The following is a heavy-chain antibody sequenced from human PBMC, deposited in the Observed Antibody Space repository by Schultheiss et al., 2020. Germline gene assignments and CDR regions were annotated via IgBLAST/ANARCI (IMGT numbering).Heavy chain of an antibody. CDR1: GFTFSSYW. CDR3: ATYVRGSPGGDYYGMDV. D-gene: IGHD3-16*01. J-gene: IGHJ6*02. CDR2: IKQDGSEK. V-gene: IGHV3-7*01. Sequence: GGSLRLSCAASGFTFSSYWMSWVRQAPGKGLEWVANIKQDGSEKYYVDSVKGRFTISRDNAKNSLYLQMNSLRAEDTAVYYCATYVRGSPGGDYYGMDVWGQGTTVTVSS.